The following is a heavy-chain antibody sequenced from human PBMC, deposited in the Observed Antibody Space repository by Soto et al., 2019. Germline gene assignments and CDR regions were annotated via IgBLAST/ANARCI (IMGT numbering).Heavy chain of an antibody. CDR1: GGSISSGGYS. CDR3: AGSDDSSGYYYFDY. Sequence: SETLSLTCAVSGGSISSGGYSWSWIRQPPGKGLEWIGYIYHSGSTYYNPSLKSRATISVDRSKNQFSLKLSSVTAADTAVYYCAGSDDSSGYYYFDYWGKGTLVTVSS. D-gene: IGHD3-22*01. V-gene: IGHV4-30-2*01. CDR2: IYHSGST. J-gene: IGHJ4*02.